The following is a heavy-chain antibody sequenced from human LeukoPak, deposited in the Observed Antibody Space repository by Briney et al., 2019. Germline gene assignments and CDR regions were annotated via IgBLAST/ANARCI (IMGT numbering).Heavy chain of an antibody. Sequence: SETLSLTCTVSGASISNYYWSWIRQPPGKGLEWIGCIYNSGNTNHNPALKSRVTISVDTSKSQLSLKLTSVTAADTAVYYCARVRGYSYGLVDYWGQGTLVTVSS. CDR3: ARVRGYSYGLVDY. CDR2: IYNSGNT. J-gene: IGHJ4*02. D-gene: IGHD5-18*01. CDR1: GASISNYY. V-gene: IGHV4-59*01.